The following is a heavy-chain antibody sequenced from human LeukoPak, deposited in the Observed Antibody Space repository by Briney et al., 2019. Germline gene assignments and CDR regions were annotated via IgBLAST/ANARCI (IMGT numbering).Heavy chain of an antibody. CDR1: GGSISSYY. J-gene: IGHJ4*02. V-gene: IGHV4-59*01. D-gene: IGHD6-13*01. Sequence: PSETLSLTCTVSGGSISSYYWSWLRQPPGKGLEWVGYIYYSGSTNYNPSLKSRVTISVDKSKNQFSLKLSSVTAADTAVYYCARGGSLRPPIYFDYWGQGTLVTVSS. CDR3: ARGGSLRPPIYFDY. CDR2: IYYSGST.